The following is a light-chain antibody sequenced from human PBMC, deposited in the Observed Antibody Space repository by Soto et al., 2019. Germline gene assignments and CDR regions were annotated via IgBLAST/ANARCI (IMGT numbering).Light chain of an antibody. CDR3: QKYNSAPNT. V-gene: IGKV1-27*01. Sequence: DVQMTQSPSSLSASVGDRVTITCRASRDISSSLAWYQQKPGKVPKLLIYAASTLHAGVQSRFSGSGSGTFFTLTINGLQPEDVASYNCQKYNSAPNTFGRGTRLEI. CDR1: RDISSS. J-gene: IGKJ2*01. CDR2: AAS.